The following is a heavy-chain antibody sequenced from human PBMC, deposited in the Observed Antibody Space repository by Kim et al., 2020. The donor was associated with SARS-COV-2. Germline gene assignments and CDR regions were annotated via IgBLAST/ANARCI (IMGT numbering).Heavy chain of an antibody. J-gene: IGHJ4*02. D-gene: IGHD1-1*01. Sequence: GGSLRLSCAASGFTFSSCAMSWVRQAPGKGLEWVSGISGGGGTTYYADSVRGRFTISRENSKNTLYLQMNSLRAEDTAVYYCAKALTWNPVGGGYFDFWGQGALVTVSS. CDR1: GFTFSSCA. V-gene: IGHV3-23*01. CDR3: AKALTWNPVGGGYFDF. CDR2: ISGGGGTT.